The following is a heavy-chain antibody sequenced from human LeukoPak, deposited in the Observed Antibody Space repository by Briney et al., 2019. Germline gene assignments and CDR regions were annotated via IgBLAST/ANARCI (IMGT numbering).Heavy chain of an antibody. Sequence: ASVKVSCKASGYTLTVYYMHWVRQAPGQGLEWMGWINPNSGGTNYAQKFQGRVTMTRDTSISTAYMELSRLRSDDTAVYYCARDFTMLRGEDYWGQGTLVTVSS. V-gene: IGHV1-2*02. CDR1: GYTLTVYY. CDR2: INPNSGGT. J-gene: IGHJ4*02. D-gene: IGHD3-10*01. CDR3: ARDFTMLRGEDY.